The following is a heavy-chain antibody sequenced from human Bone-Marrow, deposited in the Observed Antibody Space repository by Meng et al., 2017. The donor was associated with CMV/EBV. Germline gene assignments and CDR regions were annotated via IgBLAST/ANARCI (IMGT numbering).Heavy chain of an antibody. D-gene: IGHD1-26*01. Sequence: GESLKISCAASGFTFSSYAMHWVRQAPGKGLEWVSGINWNGGSTGYADSVKGRFTISRDNAKNSLYLQMNSLRAEDTALYYCARVWGSYGNLPHIPFDDWGPGNLVHVAS. CDR3: ARVWGSYGNLPHIPFDD. V-gene: IGHV3-20*04. CDR1: GFTFSSYA. CDR2: INWNGGST. J-gene: IGHJ4*02.